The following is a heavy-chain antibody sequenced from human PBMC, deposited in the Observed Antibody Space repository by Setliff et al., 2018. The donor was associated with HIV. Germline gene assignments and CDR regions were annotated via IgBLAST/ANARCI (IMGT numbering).Heavy chain of an antibody. Sequence: SETLSLTCTVSGGSINAGYWSWIRQPPGKGLEWIGYIYYSWSTNYNPSLKSRVTISLDTSANQFSLQLTSVTAADTAIYYCSRYRQISRGYWGNFFYHMDVWGNGTTVTVSS. V-gene: IGHV4-59*08. CDR2: IYYSWST. D-gene: IGHD3-22*01. J-gene: IGHJ6*03. CDR3: SRYRQISRGYWGNFFYHMDV. CDR1: GGSINAGY.